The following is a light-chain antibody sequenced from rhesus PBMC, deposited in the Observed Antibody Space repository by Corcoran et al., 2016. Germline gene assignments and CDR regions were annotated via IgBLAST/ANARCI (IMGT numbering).Light chain of an antibody. Sequence: DIQMTQSPSSLSASVGDRVTITRRASQGISLNLAWYQQKPGKVHKLLIYRASTLQSGGPSRFSGGGSGTDFPLTISSLQPEVFATYYCQLGYGILTFGGGANVEVK. CDR1: QGISLN. CDR2: RAS. CDR3: QLGYGILT. J-gene: IGKJ4*01. V-gene: IGKV1-25*01.